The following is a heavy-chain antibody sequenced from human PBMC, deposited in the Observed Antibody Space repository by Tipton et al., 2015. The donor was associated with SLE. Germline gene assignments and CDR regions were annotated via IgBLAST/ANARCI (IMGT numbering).Heavy chain of an antibody. CDR2: IYTSGST. CDR1: GGSISSYY. D-gene: IGHD6-13*01. V-gene: IGHV4-4*07. CDR3: ARPAEAAAGLFDY. J-gene: IGHJ4*02. Sequence: TLSLTCTVSGGSISSYYWSWIRQPAGKGLEWIGRIYTSGSTNYNPSLKSRVAISVDTSKNQCSLKLSSVTAADTAVYYCARPAEAAAGLFDYWGQGTLVTVSS.